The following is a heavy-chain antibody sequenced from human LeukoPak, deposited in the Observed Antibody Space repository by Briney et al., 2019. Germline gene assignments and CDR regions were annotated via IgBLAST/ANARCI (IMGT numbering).Heavy chain of an antibody. CDR2: IYYSGST. CDR1: GGSISSYY. J-gene: IGHJ5*02. Sequence: SETLSLTCTVSGGSISSYYWSWIRQPPGKGLEWIGYIYYSGSTNYNPSLKSRVTISVDTSKNQFSLKLSSMTAADTAVYYCAREDDYSNYNWFDPWGQGTLVTVSS. D-gene: IGHD4-11*01. CDR3: AREDDYSNYNWFDP. V-gene: IGHV4-59*01.